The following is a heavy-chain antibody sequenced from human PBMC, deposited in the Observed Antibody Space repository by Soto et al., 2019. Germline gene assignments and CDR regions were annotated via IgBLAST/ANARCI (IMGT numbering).Heavy chain of an antibody. CDR1: GFSLTSGPAG. Sequence: QITLKESGPSLLKPTQTLTLTCTFSGFSLTSGPAGVGWIRQPPGKALEWLALIYWDGERRYSPSLKSRLTITKDTYKDQVVLTMTNMDPVDTGTYYCAHTRGGGNSACFDAWGQGTLVTVSS. CDR3: AHTRGGGNSACFDA. CDR2: IYWDGER. V-gene: IGHV2-5*02. J-gene: IGHJ5*02. D-gene: IGHD2-21*02.